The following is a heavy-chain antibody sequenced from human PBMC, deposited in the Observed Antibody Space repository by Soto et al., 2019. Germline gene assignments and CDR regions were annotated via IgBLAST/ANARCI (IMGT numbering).Heavy chain of an antibody. CDR2: IYYSGST. V-gene: IGHV4-30-4*01. CDR3: ARAAPGYSYGYDDFDY. D-gene: IGHD5-18*01. Sequence: SETLSLTCTVSGGSISSGDYYWSWIRQPPRKGLEWIGYIYYSGSTYYNPSLKSRVTISVDTSKNQFSLKLSSVTAADTAVYYCARAAPGYSYGYDDFDYWGQGTLVTVSS. J-gene: IGHJ4*02. CDR1: GGSISSGDYY.